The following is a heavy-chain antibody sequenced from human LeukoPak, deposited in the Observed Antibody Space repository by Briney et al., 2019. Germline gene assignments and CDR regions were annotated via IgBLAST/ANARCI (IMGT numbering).Heavy chain of an antibody. CDR2: IYYSGST. D-gene: IGHD2/OR15-2a*01. CDR1: GGSISSSSYY. Sequence: SETLSLTCTVSGGSISSSSYYWGWIRQPPGKGLEWIGSIYYSGSTYYNPSLKSRVTISVDTSKNQFSLKLSSVTAADTAVYYCARSYFASANTENWFDPWGQGTLVTVSS. J-gene: IGHJ5*02. V-gene: IGHV4-39*01. CDR3: ARSYFASANTENWFDP.